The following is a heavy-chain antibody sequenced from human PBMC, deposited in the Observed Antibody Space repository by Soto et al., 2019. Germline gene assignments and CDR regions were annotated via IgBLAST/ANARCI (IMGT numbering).Heavy chain of an antibody. CDR2: LNAGNGNT. CDR3: ARVVVVAATPYDWFDP. CDR1: GYTFTSYA. D-gene: IGHD2-15*01. Sequence: QVQLVQSGAEVKKPGASVKVSCKASGYTFTSYAMHWVRQAPGQRLEWMGWLNAGNGNTKYSQKFQGRVTITRDTSASTAYMELSSLRSEDTAVYYCARVVVVAATPYDWFDPWGQGTLVTVSS. V-gene: IGHV1-3*01. J-gene: IGHJ5*02.